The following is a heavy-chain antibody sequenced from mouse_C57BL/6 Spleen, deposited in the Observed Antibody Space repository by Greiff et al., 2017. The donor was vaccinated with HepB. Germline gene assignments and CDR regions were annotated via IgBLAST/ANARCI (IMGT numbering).Heavy chain of an antibody. D-gene: IGHD2-1*01. CDR2: IYPGDGDT. V-gene: IGHV1-82*01. J-gene: IGHJ2*01. CDR3: ARSVLYPDY. Sequence: QVQLKQSGPELVQPGASVKISCKASGYAFSSSWMNWVKQRPGKGLEWIGRIYPGDGDTNYNGKFKGKATLTADKSSSTAYMQLSSLTSEDSAVYFCARSVLYPDYWGQGTPLTVSS. CDR1: GYAFSSSW.